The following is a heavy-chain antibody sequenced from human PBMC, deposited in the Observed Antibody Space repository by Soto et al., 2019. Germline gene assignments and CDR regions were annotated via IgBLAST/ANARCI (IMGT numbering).Heavy chain of an antibody. D-gene: IGHD1-26*01. CDR2: IYYSGST. CDR3: ANPKGGWEPTYIPA. Sequence: SETLSLTCTVSGGSISSSSYYWGWIRQPPGKGLEWIGSIYYSGSTYYNPSLKSRVTISVDTSKNQFSLRLSSVTAADTAVYYCANPKGGWEPTYIPAWGQGTLVT. V-gene: IGHV4-39*01. CDR1: GGSISSSSYY. J-gene: IGHJ5*02.